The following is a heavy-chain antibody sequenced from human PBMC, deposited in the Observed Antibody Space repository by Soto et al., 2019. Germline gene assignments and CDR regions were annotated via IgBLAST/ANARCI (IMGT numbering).Heavy chain of an antibody. CDR3: ATTTVVAAAGFDP. V-gene: IGHV3-30*03. CDR2: IANDGGRK. Sequence: GGSLRLSCGASGFNFSNYGMHWVRQPPGKGLEWVAIIANDGGRKYYADSVEGRFTVSRDNSKNTLFLQMNNLRPEDTAVYYCATTTVVAAAGFDPWGRGTQVTVSS. D-gene: IGHD2-15*01. J-gene: IGHJ5*02. CDR1: GFNFSNYG.